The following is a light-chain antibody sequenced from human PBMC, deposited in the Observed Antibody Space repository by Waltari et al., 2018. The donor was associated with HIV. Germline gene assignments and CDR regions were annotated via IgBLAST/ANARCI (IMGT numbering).Light chain of an antibody. CDR2: DVD. CDR3: SSYTTTNTVV. CDR1: SSDISTYNF. J-gene: IGLJ2*01. Sequence: SPGQSITISCSGTSSDISTYNFVSWYQKHPDKAPKLLIYDVDTRPSGVPRRFSGSKSGDTASLTISAIQADDEADYFCSSYTTTNTVVFGGGTKVSVL. V-gene: IGLV2-14*03.